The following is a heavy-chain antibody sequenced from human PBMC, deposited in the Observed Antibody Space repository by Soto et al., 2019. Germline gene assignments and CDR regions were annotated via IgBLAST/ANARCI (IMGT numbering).Heavy chain of an antibody. Sequence: GASVKVSCKASGYTFTGYYMHWVLQAPGQGLEWMGWINPNSGGTNYAQKFQGWVTMTRDTSISTAYMELSRLRSDDTAVYYCARDRGSSSFGYYYYGMDVWGQGTTVTVSS. D-gene: IGHD6-6*01. CDR3: ARDRGSSSFGYYYYGMDV. V-gene: IGHV1-2*04. CDR1: GYTFTGYY. CDR2: INPNSGGT. J-gene: IGHJ6*02.